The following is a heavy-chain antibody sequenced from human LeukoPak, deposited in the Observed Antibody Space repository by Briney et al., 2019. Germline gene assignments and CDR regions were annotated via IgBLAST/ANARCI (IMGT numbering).Heavy chain of an antibody. V-gene: IGHV1-8*01. CDR2: MNPNSGNT. Sequence: GASVKVSCKASGYTFTSYDINWVRQATGQGLEWMGWMNPNSGNTGYAQKFQGRVTMTRNTSIDTAYMELSSLRSEDTAVYYCARDPTRDLRYYDFWSAYYANCFDPWGQGTLVTVSS. J-gene: IGHJ5*02. D-gene: IGHD3-3*01. CDR1: GYTFTSYD. CDR3: ARDPTRDLRYYDFWSAYYANCFDP.